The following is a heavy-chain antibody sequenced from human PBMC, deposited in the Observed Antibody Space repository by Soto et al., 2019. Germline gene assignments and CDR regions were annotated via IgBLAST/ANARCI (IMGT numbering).Heavy chain of an antibody. CDR3: ARDRHSNSYYFDY. D-gene: IGHD4-4*01. V-gene: IGHV1-69*05. CDR1: GDAFSNFA. CDR2: IIPIGGTA. Sequence: SVKVSCKSSGDAFSNFAVSWVRQAPGQGLEWMGVIIPIGGTAQYAQKFQGRVTMTRDASTSTVYMELTSLRSDDTAVYYCARDRHSNSYYFDYWGQGTLVTVSS. J-gene: IGHJ4*02.